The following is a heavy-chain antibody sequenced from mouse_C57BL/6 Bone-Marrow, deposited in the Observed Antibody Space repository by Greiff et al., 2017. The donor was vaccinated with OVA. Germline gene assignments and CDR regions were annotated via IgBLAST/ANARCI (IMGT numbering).Heavy chain of an antibody. J-gene: IGHJ2*01. V-gene: IGHV14-4*01. D-gene: IGHD2-4*01. CDR3: TTGLRQDFDY. CDR1: GFNIKDDY. Sequence: VQLKQSGAELVRPGASVKLSCTASGFNIKDDYMHWVKQRPEQGLEWIGWIDPENGDTEYASKFQGKATITADTSSNTAYLQLSSLTSEDTAVYYCTTGLRQDFDYWGQGTTLTVSS. CDR2: IDPENGDT.